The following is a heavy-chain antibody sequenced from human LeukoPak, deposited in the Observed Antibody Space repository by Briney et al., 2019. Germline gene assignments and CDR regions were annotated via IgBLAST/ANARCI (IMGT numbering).Heavy chain of an antibody. CDR1: GFTFDDYA. CDR2: ISWNSGSI. V-gene: IGHV3-9*01. CDR3: ARDEKDSGAYHLGHCFDY. J-gene: IGHJ4*02. Sequence: GGSLRLSCAASGFTFDDYAMHWVRQAPGKGLEWVSGISWNSGSIGYADSVKGRFTISRDNAKNSLYLQMNSLRAEDTAVYYCARDEKDSGAYHLGHCFDYWGQGTPVTVSS. D-gene: IGHD3-22*01.